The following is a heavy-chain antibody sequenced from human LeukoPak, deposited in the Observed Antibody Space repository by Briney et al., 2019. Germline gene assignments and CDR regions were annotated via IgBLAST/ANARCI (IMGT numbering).Heavy chain of an antibody. CDR3: AREGGYELLLDY. D-gene: IGHD5-12*01. J-gene: IGHJ4*02. Sequence: GGSLRLSCTASGFTFSSYAMHWVRQAPGKGLEWVAVISYDGSNKYYADSVKGRFTISRDNSKNTLYLQMNSLRAEDTAVYYCAREGGYELLLDYWGQGTLVTVSP. V-gene: IGHV3-30-3*01. CDR2: ISYDGSNK. CDR1: GFTFSSYA.